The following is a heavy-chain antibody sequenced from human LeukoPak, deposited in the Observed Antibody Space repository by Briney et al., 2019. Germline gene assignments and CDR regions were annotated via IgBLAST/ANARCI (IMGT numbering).Heavy chain of an antibody. CDR2: INPKSGDT. D-gene: IGHD6-13*01. CDR3: ARGSPVAAAGTAYFHH. J-gene: IGHJ1*01. Sequence: GASVKVSCKASGYTFTDYYMHWVRQAPGQGLEWMGWINPKSGDTKYAQESQGWVTMTRDTSISTAYIELSRSRSDDTAMYYCARGSPVAAAGTAYFHHWGQGTLATVSS. V-gene: IGHV1-2*04. CDR1: GYTFTDYY.